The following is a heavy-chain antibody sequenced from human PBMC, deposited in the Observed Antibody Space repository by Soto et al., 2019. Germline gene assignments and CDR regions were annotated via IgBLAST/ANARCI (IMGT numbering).Heavy chain of an antibody. CDR3: ARDVGMASRPYLDY. Sequence: ASVKVSCKASGYTFTTYYMYWVRQDPGQGLEWMGIINPSGGSTSFAQKFQGRVTMTRDTSTSTVYMELISLTSEDTAVYYCARDVGMASRPYLDYWGQGTLVTVSS. V-gene: IGHV1-46*01. CDR2: INPSGGST. J-gene: IGHJ4*02. CDR1: GYTFTTYY. D-gene: IGHD6-6*01.